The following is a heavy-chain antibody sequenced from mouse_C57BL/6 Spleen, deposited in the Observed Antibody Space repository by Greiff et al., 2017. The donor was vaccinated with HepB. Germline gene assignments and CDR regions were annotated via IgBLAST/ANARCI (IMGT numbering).Heavy chain of an antibody. Sequence: ESGPGLVKPSQSLSLTCSVTGYSITSGYYWNWIRQFPGNKLEWMGYISYDGSNNYNPSLKNRISITRDTSKNQFFLKLNSVTTEDTATYYCANWDAFAYWGQGTLVTVSA. V-gene: IGHV3-6*01. CDR1: GYSITSGYY. CDR2: ISYDGSN. D-gene: IGHD4-1*01. CDR3: ANWDAFAY. J-gene: IGHJ3*01.